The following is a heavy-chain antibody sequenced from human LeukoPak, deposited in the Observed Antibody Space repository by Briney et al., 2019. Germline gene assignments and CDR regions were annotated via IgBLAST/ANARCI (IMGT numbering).Heavy chain of an antibody. J-gene: IGHJ4*02. Sequence: KPSETLSLTCTVSGASISNFYWSWIRQPPGKGLEWIGYIHNSGSTNYNPSLKSRVAISLDTSKNQFSLKLTSVTAADTAVYYCARGRVAVAGIFQFDYWGQGTLVTVSS. CDR1: GASISNFY. CDR3: ARGRVAVAGIFQFDY. CDR2: IHNSGST. D-gene: IGHD6-19*01. V-gene: IGHV4-59*01.